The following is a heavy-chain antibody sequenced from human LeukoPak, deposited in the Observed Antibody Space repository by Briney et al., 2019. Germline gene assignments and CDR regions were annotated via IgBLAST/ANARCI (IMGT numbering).Heavy chain of an antibody. V-gene: IGHV3-74*01. CDR2: INSDGSST. CDR1: GFTFSNYW. J-gene: IGHJ2*01. D-gene: IGHD1-1*01. Sequence: TGGSLRLSCAASGFTFSNYWIHWVRQAPGKGLVWVSRINSDGSSTGYADSVKGRFIISRDNSKNTLYLQMNSLRAEDTAVYYCATSPATGNIYFDLWGRGTLVTVSS. CDR3: ATSPATGNIYFDL.